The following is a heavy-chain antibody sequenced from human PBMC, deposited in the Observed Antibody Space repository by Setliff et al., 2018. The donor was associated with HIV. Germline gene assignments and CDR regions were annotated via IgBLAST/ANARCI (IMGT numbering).Heavy chain of an antibody. CDR1: GGSISNYY. J-gene: IGHJ1*01. Sequence: SETLSLTCTVSGGSISNYYWSWLRQPPGMGLEWIGYVYYTGTSYFNPSLKSRITISVDTSKNHFSLKLGFVTAADTAVYYCARGESTTWDLAEYFQHWGHGTLVTVSS. CDR2: VYYTGTS. D-gene: IGHD2-2*01. CDR3: ARGESTTWDLAEYFQH. V-gene: IGHV4-59*12.